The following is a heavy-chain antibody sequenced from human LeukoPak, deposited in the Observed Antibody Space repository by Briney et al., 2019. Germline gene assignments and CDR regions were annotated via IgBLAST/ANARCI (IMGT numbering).Heavy chain of an antibody. J-gene: IGHJ6*03. CDR1: GGTFSSYV. Sequence: SVKVSCKASGGTFSSYVLSWVRQAPGQELAWMGGFIPIFGTANYAQKFQGRVTITTDESTSTAYMELSSLRSEDTAVYYCARAHHSSGWYYYYYMDVWGKGTTVTVSS. D-gene: IGHD6-19*01. V-gene: IGHV1-69*05. CDR2: FIPIFGTA. CDR3: ARAHHSSGWYYYYYMDV.